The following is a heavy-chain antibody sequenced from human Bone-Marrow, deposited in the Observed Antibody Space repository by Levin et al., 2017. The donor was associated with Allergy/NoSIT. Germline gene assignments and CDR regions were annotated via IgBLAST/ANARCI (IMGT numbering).Heavy chain of an antibody. V-gene: IGHV3-23*01. CDR1: GLTSSRFA. J-gene: IGHJ6*02. CDR2: ITGSGGRT. D-gene: IGHD5/OR15-5a*01. CDR3: AKTKGSTSSSPFYYAMDV. Sequence: LSLTCAASGLTSSRFALCWVRQAPGKGLEWVATITGSGGRTDYADSVKGRFTITRDNDKNTLFLQMNSLRAEDTAIYYCAKTKGSTSSSPFYYAMDVWGQGTTVTVSS.